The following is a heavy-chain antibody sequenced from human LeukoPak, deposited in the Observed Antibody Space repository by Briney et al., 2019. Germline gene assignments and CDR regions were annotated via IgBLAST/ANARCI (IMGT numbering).Heavy chain of an antibody. CDR1: GFTFSSYE. J-gene: IGHJ6*04. V-gene: IGHV3-48*03. CDR2: ISSSGSTI. CDR3: ARDLAAWDV. Sequence: GGSLRLSCAASGFTFSSYEMNWVRQAPGKGLEWVSYISSSGSTIYYADSVKGRFTISRDNAENTMFLQMNSLRAEDSAIYYCARDLAAWDVWGKGTTVTVSS.